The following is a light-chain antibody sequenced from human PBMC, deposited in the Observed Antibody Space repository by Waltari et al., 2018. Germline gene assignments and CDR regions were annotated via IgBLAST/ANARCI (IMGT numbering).Light chain of an antibody. CDR3: HQYDTAPHT. Sequence: RASTGVRRNWLAWYHQRPGQAPRLLIYGASTRATGITDKFIGSGSGTDFILTIRRLEPEDFGVYYCHQYDTAPHTFGGGTKVEIK. CDR2: GAS. CDR1: TGVRRNW. J-gene: IGKJ4*01. V-gene: IGKV3-20*01.